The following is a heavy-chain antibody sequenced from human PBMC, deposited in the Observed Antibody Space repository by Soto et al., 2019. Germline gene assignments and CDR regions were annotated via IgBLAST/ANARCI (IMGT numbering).Heavy chain of an antibody. Sequence: PGESLKISCKGSGYSFTSYWIGWVRQMPGKGLEWMGIIYPGDSDTRYSPSFQGQVTISADKSISTAYLQWSSLKASDTAMYYCARVGAVADTDTVGYYYYGMDVWGQGTTVTVSS. CDR1: GYSFTSYW. CDR2: IYPGDSDT. V-gene: IGHV5-51*01. D-gene: IGHD6-19*01. J-gene: IGHJ6*02. CDR3: ARVGAVADTDTVGYYYYGMDV.